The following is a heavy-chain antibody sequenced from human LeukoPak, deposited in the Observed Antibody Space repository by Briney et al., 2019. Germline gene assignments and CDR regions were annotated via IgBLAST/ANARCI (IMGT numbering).Heavy chain of an antibody. V-gene: IGHV3-30*02. D-gene: IGHD1-1*01. Sequence: GGSLRLSCAASGFTFDDYVMSWVRHAPGKGLEWVAFISYDGSNKYHADSVKGRFTISRDNSKNTVYLQMNSLRAEDTAVYFCAKEYGYDYNYFYSMDVWGKGTTVTISS. J-gene: IGHJ6*03. CDR1: GFTFDDYV. CDR3: AKEYGYDYNYFYSMDV. CDR2: ISYDGSNK.